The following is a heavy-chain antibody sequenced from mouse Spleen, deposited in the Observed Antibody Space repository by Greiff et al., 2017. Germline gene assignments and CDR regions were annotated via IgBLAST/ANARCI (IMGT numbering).Heavy chain of an antibody. J-gene: IGHJ4*01. V-gene: IGHV5-4*01. D-gene: IGHD1-1*01. CDR3: ARVNYGHYAMDY. CDR1: GFTFSSYA. Sequence: EVQRVESGGGLVKPGGSLKLSCAASGFTFSSYAMSWVRQTPEKRLEWVATISDGGSYTYYPDNVKGRFTISRDNAKNNLYLQMSHLKSEDTAMYYCARVNYGHYAMDYWGQGTSVTVSS. CDR2: ISDGGSYT.